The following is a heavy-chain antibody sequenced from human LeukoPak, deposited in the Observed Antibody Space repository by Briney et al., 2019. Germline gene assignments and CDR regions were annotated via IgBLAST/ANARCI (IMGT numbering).Heavy chain of an antibody. D-gene: IGHD3-10*01. V-gene: IGHV4-31*03. Sequence: SETLSLTCTVSGVSISSGGYYWSWIRQHPGQGLEWIGYIYYSGDTYYNASLKSRVTISLDTSKNQFSLKLTSVTAADTAVYYCAREDSYSSGRSDYGVDVWGQGTTVTVSS. CDR3: AREDSYSSGRSDYGVDV. CDR2: IYYSGDT. CDR1: GVSISSGGYY. J-gene: IGHJ6*02.